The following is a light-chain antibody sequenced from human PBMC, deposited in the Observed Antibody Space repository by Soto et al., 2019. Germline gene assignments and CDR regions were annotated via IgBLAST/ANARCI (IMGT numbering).Light chain of an antibody. J-gene: IGLJ2*01. V-gene: IGLV1-40*01. CDR2: GNS. CDR1: SSNIGAGYD. CDR3: QSYDSSLRVV. Sequence: QSGLTQPPSGSGAPGQRVTISCTGSSSNIGAGYDVHWYQQLPGTAPKLLIYGNSNRPSGVPDRFSGSKSGTSASLAITGLQAEDEADYYCQSYDSSLRVVFGGGTKLTVL.